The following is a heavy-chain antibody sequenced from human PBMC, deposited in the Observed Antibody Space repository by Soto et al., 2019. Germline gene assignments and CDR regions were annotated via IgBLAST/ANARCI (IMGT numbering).Heavy chain of an antibody. V-gene: IGHV4-39*01. D-gene: IGHD6-19*01. CDR2: IYYSGST. J-gene: IGHJ5*02. CDR3: ARLLTVADPYNWFDP. Sequence: TLSLTCTVSGGSISSSSYYWGWIRQPPGKGLEWIGSIYYSGSTYYNPSLKSRVTISVDTSKNQFSLKLSSVTAADTAVYYCARLLTVADPYNWFDPWGQGTLVTVS. CDR1: GGSISSSSYY.